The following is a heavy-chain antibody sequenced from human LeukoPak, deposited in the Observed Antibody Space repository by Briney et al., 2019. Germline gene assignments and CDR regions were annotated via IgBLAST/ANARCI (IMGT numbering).Heavy chain of an antibody. CDR3: ARHGAGGYAYYYYGMDV. D-gene: IGHD2-2*01. CDR2: IDYSGST. Sequence: SETLSLTCTVSGGSISSYYWSWIRQPPGKGLEWIGYIDYSGSTNYNPSLKSRVTMSVDTSRNQFSLKLSSVSAADTAMYYCARHGAGGYAYYYYGMDVWGLGATVTVSS. V-gene: IGHV4-59*01. J-gene: IGHJ6*02. CDR1: GGSISSYY.